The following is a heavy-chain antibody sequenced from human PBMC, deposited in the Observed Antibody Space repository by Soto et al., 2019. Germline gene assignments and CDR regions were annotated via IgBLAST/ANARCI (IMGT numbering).Heavy chain of an antibody. CDR1: GYTFTNSW. Sequence: PGESLKISCKGSGYTFTNSWISWVRQMPGKGLEWMGIIYPGDSDTRYSPSFQGQVTISADKSISTAYLQWSSLKASVTAMYYCARHSSGWEVYGMDVWGQGTTVTVSS. D-gene: IGHD6-19*01. CDR2: IYPGDSDT. CDR3: ARHSSGWEVYGMDV. J-gene: IGHJ6*02. V-gene: IGHV5-51*01.